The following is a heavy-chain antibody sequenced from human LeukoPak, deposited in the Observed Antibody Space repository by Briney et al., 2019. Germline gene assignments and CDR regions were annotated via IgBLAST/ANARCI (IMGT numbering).Heavy chain of an antibody. J-gene: IGHJ4*02. CDR3: AKDQFRSSTSCYSGSVDY. Sequence: PGGSLRLSCAASGFTFSSYAMSWVRQAPGKGLEWVSAISGSGGSTYYADSVKGRFTISRDNSKNTLYLQMNSLRAEDTAVYYCAKDQFRSSTSCYSGSVDYWGQGTLVTVSS. CDR2: ISGSGGST. V-gene: IGHV3-23*01. CDR1: GFTFSSYA. D-gene: IGHD2-2*01.